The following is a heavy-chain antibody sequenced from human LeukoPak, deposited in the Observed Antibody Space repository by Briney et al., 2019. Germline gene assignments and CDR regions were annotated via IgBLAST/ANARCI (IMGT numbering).Heavy chain of an antibody. CDR3: ARGAGRDFWSGYCAT. Sequence: ASVKVSCKASGYTFSNFSISWVRQAPGQGFEWMGWTSTHNGNRNYLQKFQGRVTMTTDTSTSTAYMELHSLTSDDTAVYYCARGAGRDFWSGYCATWGQGTLVTVSS. CDR2: TSTHNGNR. CDR1: GYTFSNFS. D-gene: IGHD3-3*01. J-gene: IGHJ5*02. V-gene: IGHV1-18*01.